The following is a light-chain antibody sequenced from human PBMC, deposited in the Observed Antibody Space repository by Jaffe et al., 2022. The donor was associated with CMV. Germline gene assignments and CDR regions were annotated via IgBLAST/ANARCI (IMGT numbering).Light chain of an antibody. Sequence: DIRMTQSPSSLSASVGDRVTITCQASQDISNSLNWYQQKAGKAPKLLIYDASNLETGVPSRFSGSGSGTDFTFTISSLQPEDIATYYCQQYDNLPTYTFGQGTKLEIK. CDR1: QDISNS. CDR2: DAS. V-gene: IGKV1-33*01. J-gene: IGKJ2*01. CDR3: QQYDNLPTYT.